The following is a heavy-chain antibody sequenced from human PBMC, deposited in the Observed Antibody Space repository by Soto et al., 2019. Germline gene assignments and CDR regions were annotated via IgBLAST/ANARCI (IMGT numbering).Heavy chain of an antibody. CDR2: IIPIFGNT. CDR1: GGTFSSYA. Sequence: ASVKVSCKASGGTFSSYAISWVRQAPGQGLEWMGGIIPIFGNTNYAQKIQGRVTITADKSTSTAYMELRSLRSEDTAVYYCAREYYYDSRYFDYWGQGTLVTVSS. J-gene: IGHJ4*02. CDR3: AREYYYDSRYFDY. D-gene: IGHD3-22*01. V-gene: IGHV1-69*06.